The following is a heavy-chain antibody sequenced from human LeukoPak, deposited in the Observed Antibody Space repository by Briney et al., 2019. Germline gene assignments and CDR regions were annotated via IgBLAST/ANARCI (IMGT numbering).Heavy chain of an antibody. Sequence: GGSLRLSCAASGITFGSYWMSWVRQAPGKGLEWVANIKQDGSEKYYVDSVKGRLTISRDNAKNSLYLQMSSLRAEDTAVYYCARAAQGGYSSGFYGMDVWGQGTTVTVSS. V-gene: IGHV3-7*01. D-gene: IGHD6-19*01. CDR2: IKQDGSEK. J-gene: IGHJ6*02. CDR1: GITFGSYW. CDR3: ARAAQGGYSSGFYGMDV.